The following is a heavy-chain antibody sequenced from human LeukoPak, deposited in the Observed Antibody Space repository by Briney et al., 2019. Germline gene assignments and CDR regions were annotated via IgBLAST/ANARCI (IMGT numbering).Heavy chain of an antibody. V-gene: IGHV1-18*01. CDR3: ARGFLAGAQDYYYYYMDV. CDR2: ISAYNGNT. Sequence: ASVKVSCKASGYTFTSYGISWVRQAPGQGLEWMGWISAYNGNTNYAQKLQGRVTMTTDTSTSTAYMELSSLRSEDTAVYYCARGFLAGAQDYYYYYMDVWGKGTTVTVSS. J-gene: IGHJ6*03. CDR1: GYTFTSYG. D-gene: IGHD1-26*01.